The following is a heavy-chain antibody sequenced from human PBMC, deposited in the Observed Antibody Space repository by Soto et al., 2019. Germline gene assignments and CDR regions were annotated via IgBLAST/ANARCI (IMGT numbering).Heavy chain of an antibody. CDR2: IIPILGIA. CDR3: ARGPDSGYGTSVY. CDR1: GGTFSSYT. V-gene: IGHV1-69*02. Sequence: GASVKVSCKASGGTFSSYTISWVRQAPGQGLEWMGRIIPILGIANYAQKFQGRVTITADKSTSTAYMELSSLRSEDTAVYYCARGPDSGYGTSVYWGQGTLVTVPS. J-gene: IGHJ4*02. D-gene: IGHD5-12*01.